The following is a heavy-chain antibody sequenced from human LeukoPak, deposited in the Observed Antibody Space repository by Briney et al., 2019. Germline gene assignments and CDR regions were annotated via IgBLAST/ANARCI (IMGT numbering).Heavy chain of an antibody. CDR1: GFIFTNYF. Sequence: GGSLRLSCAASGFIFTNYFMSWVRQAPGKGLECVASIKHDGSEKYYVDSVRGRFTISRDNTMNSLYLQMSSLRAEDTAVYYCATDRGWRTSGYYLYYFEYWGQGTLVTYSS. V-gene: IGHV3-7*01. J-gene: IGHJ4*02. CDR3: ATDRGWRTSGYYLYYFEY. CDR2: IKHDGSEK. D-gene: IGHD3-3*01.